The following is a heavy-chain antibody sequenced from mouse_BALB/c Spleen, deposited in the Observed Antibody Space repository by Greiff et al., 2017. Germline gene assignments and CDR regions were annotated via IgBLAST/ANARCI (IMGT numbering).Heavy chain of an antibody. CDR2: ISSGGSYT. CDR3: ARRLYYAMDY. J-gene: IGHJ4*01. V-gene: IGHV5-9-3*01. CDR1: GFTFSSYA. Sequence: EVQGVESGGGLVKPGGSLKLSCAASGFTFSSYAMSWVRQTPEKRLEWVATISSGGSYTYYPDSVKGRFTISRDNAKNTLYLQMSSLRSEDTAMYYCARRLYYAMDYWGQGTSVTVSS.